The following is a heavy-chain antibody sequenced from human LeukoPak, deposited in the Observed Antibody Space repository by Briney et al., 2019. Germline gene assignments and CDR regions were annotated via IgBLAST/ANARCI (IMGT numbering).Heavy chain of an antibody. CDR3: ARGRGRQWLVNEYYFDY. CDR2: ISYDGSNK. Sequence: PGSSLRPSCAAAGFTFSIYAMHSVRQAPGKGLGWEAVISYDGSNKYYADSVKGRFTISRDTSKNTLYLQMNSLRAEDTAVYYCARGRGRQWLVNEYYFDYWGQGTLVTVSS. D-gene: IGHD6-19*01. V-gene: IGHV3-30*04. J-gene: IGHJ4*01. CDR1: GFTFSIYA.